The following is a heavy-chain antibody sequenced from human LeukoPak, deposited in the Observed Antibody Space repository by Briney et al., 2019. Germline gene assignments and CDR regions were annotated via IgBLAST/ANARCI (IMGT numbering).Heavy chain of an antibody. J-gene: IGHJ6*03. CDR1: GFTFDDYG. V-gene: IGHV3-20*04. Sequence: GGSLRLSCEASGFTFDDYGMGWVRQAPGKGLEWVSGINWNGGSTDYADSVKGRFTISRDNAKNSLYLQMNSLRAEDTAVYYCARDLRKDRYYDFWSASFYYYYYMDVWGKGTMVTVSS. CDR3: ARDLRKDRYYDFWSASFYYYYYMDV. D-gene: IGHD3-3*01. CDR2: INWNGGST.